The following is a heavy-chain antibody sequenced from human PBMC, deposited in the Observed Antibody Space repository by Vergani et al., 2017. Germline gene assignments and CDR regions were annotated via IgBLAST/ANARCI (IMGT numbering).Heavy chain of an antibody. V-gene: IGHV4-61*02. CDR1: GGSISSGSYY. CDR3: AKDVGSGYDVSFDY. J-gene: IGHJ4*02. CDR2: IYTSGST. Sequence: QVQLQESGPGLVKPSQTLSLTCTVSGGSISSGSYYWSWIRQPAGKGLEWIGRIYTSGSTNYNPSLKSRVTISVDTSKNQFSLKLSSVTAADTAVYYCAKDVGSGYDVSFDYWGQGTLVTVSS. D-gene: IGHD5-12*01.